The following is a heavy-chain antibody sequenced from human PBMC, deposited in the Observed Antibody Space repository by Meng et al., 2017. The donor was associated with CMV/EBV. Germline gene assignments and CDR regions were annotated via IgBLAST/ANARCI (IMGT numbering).Heavy chain of an antibody. Sequence: QVQLVQLGSEKKKPGASGNVSCTTSGFTFSDYYIHWVRQAPGQGLEWMGWVNSNNDATNYARKFQGRVSMTRDTSISTAHMELSRLMSDDTAVYYCVRSSGWSLFDYWGQGTLVTVSS. CDR2: VNSNNDAT. CDR3: VRSSGWSLFDY. V-gene: IGHV1-2*02. CDR1: GFTFSDYY. D-gene: IGHD6-19*01. J-gene: IGHJ4*02.